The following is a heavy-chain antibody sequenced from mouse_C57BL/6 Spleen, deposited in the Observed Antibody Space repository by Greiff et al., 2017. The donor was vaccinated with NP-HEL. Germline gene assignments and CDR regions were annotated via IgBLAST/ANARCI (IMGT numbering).Heavy chain of an antibody. Sequence: QVQLQQSDAELVKPGASVKISCKVSGYTFTDHSIHWMKQRPEQGLEWIGYIYPRDGSTKYNEKFKGKATLTADKSSSTAYMQLNSLTSEDSAVYFCARAPPFYYCGSSWYFDVWGTGTTVTVSS. CDR3: ARAPPFYYCGSSWYFDV. J-gene: IGHJ1*03. CDR1: GYTFTDHS. CDR2: IYPRDGST. V-gene: IGHV1-78*01. D-gene: IGHD1-1*01.